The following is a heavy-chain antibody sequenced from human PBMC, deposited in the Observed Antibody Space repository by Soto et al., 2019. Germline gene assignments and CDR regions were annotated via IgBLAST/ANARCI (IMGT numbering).Heavy chain of an antibody. Sequence: GASVKVSCKASGYTFTSYGINWVRQAPGQGLEWMGWISAYNGNTNYAQKLQGRVTMTTDTSTSTAYMEPRSLRSDDTAVYHCAGVILTGYSHYGMDVWGQGTTVTVSS. CDR2: ISAYNGNT. V-gene: IGHV1-18*01. CDR1: GYTFTSYG. J-gene: IGHJ6*02. D-gene: IGHD3-9*01. CDR3: AGVILTGYSHYGMDV.